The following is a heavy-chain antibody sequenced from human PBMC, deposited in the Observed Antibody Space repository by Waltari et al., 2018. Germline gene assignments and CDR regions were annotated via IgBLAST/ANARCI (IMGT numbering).Heavy chain of an antibody. V-gene: IGHV1-18*01. J-gene: IGHJ6*03. Sequence: QVQLVQSGAEVKKPGASVKVSCMASGYTFTTYGINWVRQAPGQGLEWMGWISAYNGNTNYAQKVQGRVTMTTDTSTSTAYMELRSLRSDDTAVYYCARGLARGSYFYYYYMDVWGKGTTGTVSS. D-gene: IGHD3-16*01. CDR1: GYTFTTYG. CDR2: ISAYNGNT. CDR3: ARGLARGSYFYYYYMDV.